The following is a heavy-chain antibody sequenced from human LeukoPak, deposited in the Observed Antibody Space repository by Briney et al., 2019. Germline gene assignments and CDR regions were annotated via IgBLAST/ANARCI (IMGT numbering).Heavy chain of an antibody. V-gene: IGHV5-51*01. J-gene: IGHJ3*02. CDR3: ARPAYLGYCSNTSCHDAFDI. CDR1: GYSFTSYW. CDR2: IYPGDSDT. Sequence: KRGESLKISRKGSGYSFTSYWIGWVRQMPGKGLEWMGIIYPGDSDTRYSPSFQGQVTISADKSISTAYLQWSSLKASDTAMYYCARPAYLGYCSNTSCHDAFDIWGQGTMVTVSS. D-gene: IGHD2-2*01.